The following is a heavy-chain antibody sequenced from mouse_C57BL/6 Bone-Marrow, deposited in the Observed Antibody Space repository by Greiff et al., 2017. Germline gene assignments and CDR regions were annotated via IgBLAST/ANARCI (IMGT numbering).Heavy chain of an antibody. CDR2: INPSSGYT. Sequence: VQLQQSGAELAKPGASVKLSCKASGYTFTSYWMHWVKQRPGKGLEWIGYINPSSGYTKYNQKFKDKATLTADKSSSTAYMQLSSLTYEDSAVYYCAIEPLWYFDVWGTGTTVTVSS. V-gene: IGHV1-7*01. CDR1: GYTFTSYW. CDR3: AIEPLWYFDV. J-gene: IGHJ1*03.